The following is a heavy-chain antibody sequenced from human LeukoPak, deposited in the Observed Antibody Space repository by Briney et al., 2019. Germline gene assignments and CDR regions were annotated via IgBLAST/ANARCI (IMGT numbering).Heavy chain of an antibody. CDR2: ISADDKA. V-gene: IGHV3-23*01. CDR3: AKDLALAGTGGGFDV. D-gene: IGHD6-19*01. J-gene: IGHJ3*01. CDR1: GFTFTAYA. Sequence: GGSLRLSCAASGFTFTAYAINWVRQARGKGLEWVSGISADDKAYYADSVKGRFTISRDNSKNTVSLQMSSLRAEDTALYYCAKDLALAGTGGGFDVWGQGTRVAVSS.